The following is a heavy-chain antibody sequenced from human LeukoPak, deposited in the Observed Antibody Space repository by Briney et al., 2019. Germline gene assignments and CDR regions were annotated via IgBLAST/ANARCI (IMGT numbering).Heavy chain of an antibody. Sequence: GGSLRLSCTASGFTFSGFAMSWIRQAPGEGLGWVSSVSGSGSNAFYADSVKGRFTISRDNSKNRVYLQMNSPRADDTAVYYGAKGPDFWNGYDYYFYYMDVWGKGTTVTVSS. V-gene: IGHV3-23*01. CDR1: GFTFSGFA. J-gene: IGHJ6*03. CDR3: AKGPDFWNGYDYYFYYMDV. CDR2: VSGSGSNA. D-gene: IGHD3-3*01.